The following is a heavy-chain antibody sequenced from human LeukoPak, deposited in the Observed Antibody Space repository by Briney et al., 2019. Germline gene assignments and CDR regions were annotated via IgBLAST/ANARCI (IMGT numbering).Heavy chain of an antibody. D-gene: IGHD5-12*01. CDR2: IYYSGST. J-gene: IGHJ4*02. V-gene: IGHV4-59*08. CDR1: GGSMNNYH. Sequence: SETLSLTCTVSGGSMNNYHWTWIRQPPGRGLEWIGHIYYSGSTYYNPSLRSRVTISVDTSKNQFTLKLNSVTAADTAVYYCARQAWLLDYWGRGALVTVSS. CDR3: ARQAWLLDY.